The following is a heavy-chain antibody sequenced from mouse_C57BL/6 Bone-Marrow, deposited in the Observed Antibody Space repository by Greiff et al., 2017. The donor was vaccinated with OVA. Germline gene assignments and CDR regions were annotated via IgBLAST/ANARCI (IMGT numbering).Heavy chain of an antibody. D-gene: IGHD1-1*01. CDR3: ARDPHYSSSYGWYFDV. CDR1: GFTFSSYA. Sequence: DVKLVESGGGLVKPGGSLKLSCAASGFTFSSYAMSWVRQTPEKRLEWVATISDGGSYTYYPDNVKGRFTISRDNAKNNLYLQMSHLKSEDTAMYYCARDPHYSSSYGWYFDVWGTGTTVTVSS. CDR2: ISDGGSYT. J-gene: IGHJ1*03. V-gene: IGHV5-4*01.